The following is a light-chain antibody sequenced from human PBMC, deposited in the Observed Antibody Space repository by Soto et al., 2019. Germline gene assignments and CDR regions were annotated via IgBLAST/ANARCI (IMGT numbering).Light chain of an antibody. CDR3: QSYDSSLSTSV. CDR2: SNN. CDR1: TSNIGAGYD. J-gene: IGLJ3*02. V-gene: IGLV1-40*01. Sequence: QSVLTQPPSVSGAPGQRVTISCTGGTSNIGAGYDVHWYQQLPGTAPKLLIHSNNNRPSGVPDRFSGSKSGTSASLAITGLQAEDEADYYCQSYDSSLSTSVFGGGTKLTVL.